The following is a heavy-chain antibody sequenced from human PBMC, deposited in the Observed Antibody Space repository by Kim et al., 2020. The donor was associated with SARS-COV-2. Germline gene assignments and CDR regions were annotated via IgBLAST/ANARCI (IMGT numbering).Heavy chain of an antibody. D-gene: IGHD5-18*01. J-gene: IGHJ4*02. CDR3: ARFRGYSYEGFDY. Sequence: YNPSLKSRVTISVDTSKNQFSLKLSSVTAADTAVYYCARFRGYSYEGFDYWGQGTLVTVSS. V-gene: IGHV4-59*01.